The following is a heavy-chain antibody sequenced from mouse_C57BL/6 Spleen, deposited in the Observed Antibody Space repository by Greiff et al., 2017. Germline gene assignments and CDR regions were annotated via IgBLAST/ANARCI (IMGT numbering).Heavy chain of an antibody. V-gene: IGHV1-82*01. CDR2: IYPGDGDT. CDR3: ARGPFYYDYGYYFDY. J-gene: IGHJ2*01. Sequence: VQLQQSGPELVKPGASVKISCKASGYAFSSSWMNWVKQRPGKGLEWIGRIYPGDGDTNYNGKFKGKATLTADKSSGTAYMQLSSLTSEDSAVYFCARGPFYYDYGYYFDYWGQGTTLTVSS. D-gene: IGHD2-4*01. CDR1: GYAFSSSW.